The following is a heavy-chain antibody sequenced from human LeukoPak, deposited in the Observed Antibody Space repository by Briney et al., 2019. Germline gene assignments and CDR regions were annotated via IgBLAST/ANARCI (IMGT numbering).Heavy chain of an antibody. D-gene: IGHD3-10*01. CDR1: GLTFREYW. CDR3: AKDHEYYYGSGSYWYYLDF. J-gene: IGHJ4*02. Sequence: GGSLRLSCAVSGLTFREYWMSWVRQAPGKGLEWVANIKQDGSEKYYVDSVKGRFTISRDNAKNSVYLEMNRLRAEDTAVYYCAKDHEYYYGSGSYWYYLDFWGQGALVTVSS. V-gene: IGHV3-7*01. CDR2: IKQDGSEK.